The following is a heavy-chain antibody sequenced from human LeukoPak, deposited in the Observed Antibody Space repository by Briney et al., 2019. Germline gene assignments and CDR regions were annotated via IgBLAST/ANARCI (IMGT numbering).Heavy chain of an antibody. Sequence: PSETLSLTCTVSGGSISSYYWSWIRQPPGKGLEWIGYIYYSGSTNYNPSLKSRVTISVVTSKNQFSLKLSSVTAADTAVYYCARVSILGRGRRWLQIDYWGQGTLVTVSS. CDR1: GGSISSYY. V-gene: IGHV4-59*01. D-gene: IGHD5-24*01. J-gene: IGHJ4*02. CDR3: ARVSILGRGRRWLQIDY. CDR2: IYYSGST.